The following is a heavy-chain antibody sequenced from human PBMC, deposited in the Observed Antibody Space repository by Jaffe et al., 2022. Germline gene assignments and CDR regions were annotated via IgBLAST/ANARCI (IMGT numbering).Heavy chain of an antibody. D-gene: IGHD2-15*01. V-gene: IGHV3-23*01. CDR2: ISGSGGST. CDR3: AKDRRVVVVLSVGRIPPGL. Sequence: EVQLLESGGGLVQPGGSLRLSCAASGFTFSSYAMSWVRQAPGKGLEWVSAISGSGGSTYYADSVKGRFTISRDNSKNTLYLQMNSLRAEDTAVYYCAKDRRVVVVLSVGRIPPGLWGQGTLVTVSS. CDR1: GFTFSSYA. J-gene: IGHJ4*02.